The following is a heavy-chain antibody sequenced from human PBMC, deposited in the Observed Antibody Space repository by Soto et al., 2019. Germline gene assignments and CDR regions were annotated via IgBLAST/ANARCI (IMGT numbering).Heavy chain of an antibody. CDR3: ARDPYYYDSSGYHAFDI. CDR2: TYYRSKWYN. J-gene: IGHJ3*02. D-gene: IGHD3-22*01. Sequence: KQSLTLSLTCAISGDSVSSNSAAWNWIRQSPSRGLEWLGRTYYRSKWYNDYAVSVKSRITINPDTSKNQFSLQLNSVTPEDTAVYYCARDPYYYDSSGYHAFDIWGQGTMVTVSS. CDR1: GDSVSSNSAA. V-gene: IGHV6-1*01.